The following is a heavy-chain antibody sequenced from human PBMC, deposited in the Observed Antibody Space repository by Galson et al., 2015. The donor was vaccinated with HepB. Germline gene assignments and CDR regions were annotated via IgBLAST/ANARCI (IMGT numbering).Heavy chain of an antibody. Sequence: SETLSLTCTVSGGSISSYYWSWIRQPPGKGLEWIGYIYYSGSTNYNPSLKSRVTISVDTSKNQFSLKLSSVTAADTAVYYCARDRPPDYAPYYYGMDVWGQGTTVTVSS. CDR2: IYYSGST. D-gene: IGHD3-16*01. CDR1: GGSISSYY. J-gene: IGHJ6*02. V-gene: IGHV4-59*01. CDR3: ARDRPPDYAPYYYGMDV.